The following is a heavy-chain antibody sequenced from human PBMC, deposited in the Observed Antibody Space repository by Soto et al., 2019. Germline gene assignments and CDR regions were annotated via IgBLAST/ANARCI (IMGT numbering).Heavy chain of an antibody. CDR2: ISYDGSNK. J-gene: IGHJ6*02. CDR1: GFTFSSYG. Sequence: ESGGGVVQPGRSLRLSCAASGFTFSSYGMHWVRQAPGKGLEWVAVISYDGSNKYYADSVKGRFTISRDNSKNTLYLQMNSLRAEETAVYYCAKDFGDFNYYYYGMDVWGQGTTVTVSS. V-gene: IGHV3-30*18. CDR3: AKDFGDFNYYYYGMDV. D-gene: IGHD3-3*01.